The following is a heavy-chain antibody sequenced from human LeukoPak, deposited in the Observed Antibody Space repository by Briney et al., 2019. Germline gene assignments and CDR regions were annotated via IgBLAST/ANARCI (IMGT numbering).Heavy chain of an antibody. J-gene: IGHJ5*02. Sequence: GGSLRLSCAASGFTFSSYSMNWVRRAPGKGREWVSSISSSSSYIYYADSVKGRFTISRDNAKNSLYLQMNSLRAEDTAVYYCARDGLYSSSWYANWFDPWGQGTLVTVSS. CDR2: ISSSSSYI. CDR3: ARDGLYSSSWYANWFDP. CDR1: GFTFSSYS. V-gene: IGHV3-21*01. D-gene: IGHD6-13*01.